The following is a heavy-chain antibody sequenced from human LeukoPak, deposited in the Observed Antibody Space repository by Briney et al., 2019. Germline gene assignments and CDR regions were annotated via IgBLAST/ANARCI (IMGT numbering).Heavy chain of an antibody. CDR1: GFTFSSYA. J-gene: IGHJ4*02. D-gene: IGHD3-16*02. Sequence: GGSLRLSCAASGFTFSSYAMSWVRQAPGKGLEWVSAISGSGGSTYYADPVKGRFTISRDNSKNTLYLQMNSLRAEDTAVYYCAKTYYDYVWGSYRYSPHFDYWGQGTLVTVSS. CDR2: ISGSGGST. V-gene: IGHV3-23*01. CDR3: AKTYYDYVWGSYRYSPHFDY.